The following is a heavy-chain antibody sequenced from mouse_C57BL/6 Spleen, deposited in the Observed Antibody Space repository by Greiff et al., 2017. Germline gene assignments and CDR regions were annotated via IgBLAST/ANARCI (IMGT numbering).Heavy chain of an antibody. V-gene: IGHV1-69*01. Sequence: VQLQQPGAELVMPGASVKLSCKASGYAFRRYWMHWVKQRPGPGLEWIGGIDPSDRYPTSNQKFKGKATVTADKSSSTAYMRLSSLTSEDSAVYCWSTQYDGYCHPSGYYARDYWGQGTSVTGSS. CDR2: IDPSDRYP. CDR3: STQYDGYCHPSGYYARDY. J-gene: IGHJ4*01. CDR1: GYAFRRYW. D-gene: IGHD2-3*01.